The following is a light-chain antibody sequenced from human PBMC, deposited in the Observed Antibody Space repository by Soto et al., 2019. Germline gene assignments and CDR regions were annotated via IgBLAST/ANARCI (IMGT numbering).Light chain of an antibody. J-gene: IGLJ1*01. V-gene: IGLV3-21*02. CDR1: NIGTKS. Sequence: SYELTQPPSVSVAPGQTARISCGGDNIGTKSVHWYQQKPGQAPVLVIYDDHDRPSGIPERLSGSNSGNTATLTITRVEAGDEADYYCQVWDSSSDHYVFAAGTKVTVL. CDR3: QVWDSSSDHYV. CDR2: DDH.